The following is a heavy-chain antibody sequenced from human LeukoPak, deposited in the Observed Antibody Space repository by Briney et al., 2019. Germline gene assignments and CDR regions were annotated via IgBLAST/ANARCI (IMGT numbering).Heavy chain of an antibody. D-gene: IGHD6-19*01. V-gene: IGHV1-69*04. Sequence: SVKVSCKASGGTFSSYAISWVRQAPGQGLEWMGRIIPILGIANYAQKFQGRVTITADKSTSTAYMELSSPRSEDTAVYYCAREAHRAVAGPFSDYWGQGTLVTVSS. CDR1: GGTFSSYA. CDR2: IIPILGIA. CDR3: AREAHRAVAGPFSDY. J-gene: IGHJ4*02.